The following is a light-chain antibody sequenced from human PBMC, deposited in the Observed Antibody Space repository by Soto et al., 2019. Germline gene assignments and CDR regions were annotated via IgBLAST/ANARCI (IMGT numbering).Light chain of an antibody. V-gene: IGLV1-44*01. CDR1: SSNIGSNT. CDR3: AAWDDSLNGLYV. J-gene: IGLJ1*01. CDR2: SNN. Sequence: SVLTQPPSASGTPGQRVTISCSGSSSNIGSNTVNCYQQLPGTAPKLLIYSNNQRPSGVPDRFSGSKSGTSASLAISGLQSEDGTDYYCAAWDDSLNGLYVFGTGTQLTVL.